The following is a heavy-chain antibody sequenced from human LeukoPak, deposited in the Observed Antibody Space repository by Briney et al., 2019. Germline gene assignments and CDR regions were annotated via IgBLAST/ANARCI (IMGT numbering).Heavy chain of an antibody. CDR1: GGSISSGGYY. CDR2: IYYSGST. Sequence: SETLSLTCTVSGGSISSGGYYWSWIRQHPGKGLEWIGYIYYSGSTYYNPSLQSRVTISVDTSKNQFSLKRSSVTAADTAVYYCARWARGHFDYWGQGTLVTVSS. V-gene: IGHV4-31*03. J-gene: IGHJ4*02. CDR3: ARWARGHFDY.